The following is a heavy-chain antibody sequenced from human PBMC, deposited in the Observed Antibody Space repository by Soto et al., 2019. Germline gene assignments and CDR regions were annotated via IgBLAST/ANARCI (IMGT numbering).Heavy chain of an antibody. V-gene: IGHV4-59*01. D-gene: IGHD4-17*01. CDR1: GGSISSYY. CDR2: IYYRGST. J-gene: IGHJ4*02. CDR3: ARWYGGSLDY. Sequence: PSETLSLTCTVSGGSISSYYWSWIRQPPGKGLEWIGYIYYRGSTNYNPSLKSRVTISVDTSKNQLSLKLSSVTVADTAVYYCARWYGGSLDYWGQGTLVTVSS.